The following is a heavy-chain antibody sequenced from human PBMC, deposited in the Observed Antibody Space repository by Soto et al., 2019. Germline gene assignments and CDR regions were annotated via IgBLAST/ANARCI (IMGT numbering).Heavy chain of an antibody. CDR2: IIPLLKTV. Sequence: QGELVQSGAEVKKPGSSVNVSCKASGGTFASYSITWVRQAPGQRLEWMGEIIPLLKTVNYAQKFQGRVTITGDRSTSTVYMALSRLRSDDTAVYDCARDTVDLFGYMDVWGHGTTVTVS. V-gene: IGHV1-69*06. CDR1: GGTFASYS. CDR3: ARDTVDLFGYMDV. D-gene: IGHD6-25*01. J-gene: IGHJ6*02.